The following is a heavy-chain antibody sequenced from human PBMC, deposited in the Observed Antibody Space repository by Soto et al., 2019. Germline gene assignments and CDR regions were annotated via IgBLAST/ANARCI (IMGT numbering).Heavy chain of an antibody. CDR3: ARSYYSDSNDYYVAFDY. Sequence: ASVKVSCKASGYAFTSYGINWVRQATGQGLECMGWMNPNSGNTGYAQKFQGRVTMTRNTSISTAYMELSSLRSEDTAVYYCARSYYSDSNDYYVAFDYWGQGPLLTVPS. V-gene: IGHV1-8*01. CDR2: MNPNSGNT. J-gene: IGHJ4*02. CDR1: GYAFTSYG. D-gene: IGHD3-22*01.